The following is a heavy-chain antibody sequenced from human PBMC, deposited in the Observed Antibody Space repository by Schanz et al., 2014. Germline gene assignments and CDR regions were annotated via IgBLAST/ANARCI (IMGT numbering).Heavy chain of an antibody. J-gene: IGHJ4*02. D-gene: IGHD3-22*01. CDR3: ARYYETSYYPLYYCDY. CDR2: VNTDGGGK. Sequence: EVQLVESGGGLVQPGGSLRLSCAASGFTFSNYWMSWVRQAPGKGLEWVASVNTDGGGKFYVDSVKGRFTIFRDNAKDSLYLQMNSLRAEDTAVYYCARYYETSYYPLYYCDYWGQGTLVTVSS. V-gene: IGHV3-7*01. CDR1: GFTFSNYW.